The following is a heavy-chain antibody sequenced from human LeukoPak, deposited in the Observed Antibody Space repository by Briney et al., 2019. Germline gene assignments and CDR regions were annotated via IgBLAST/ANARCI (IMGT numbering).Heavy chain of an antibody. V-gene: IGHV3-53*01. D-gene: IGHD3-3*02. Sequence: QPGGSLRLSCAASGFTVSSNYMSWVRQAPGKGLEWVSVIYSGGSTYYADSVKGRFTISRDNSKNTLYLQMNSLRAEDTAVYYCARPRAVLEWLPIYYWGQGTLVTVPS. J-gene: IGHJ4*02. CDR3: ARPRAVLEWLPIYY. CDR2: IYSGGST. CDR1: GFTVSSNY.